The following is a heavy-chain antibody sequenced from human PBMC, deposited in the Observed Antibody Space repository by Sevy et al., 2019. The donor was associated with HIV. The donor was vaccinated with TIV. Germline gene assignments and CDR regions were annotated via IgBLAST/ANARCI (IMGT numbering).Heavy chain of an antibody. V-gene: IGHV3-23*01. D-gene: IGHD1-7*01. CDR2: ISGSGGST. Sequence: GGSLRLSCAASGFTFSSYAMSWVRQAPGKGLEWVSEISGSGGSTYYADSVKGRFTISRDNSKNTLYLQMNSLRAEDTAVYYCAKGEVIETTIDYWGQGTLVTVSS. J-gene: IGHJ4*02. CDR1: GFTFSSYA. CDR3: AKGEVIETTIDY.